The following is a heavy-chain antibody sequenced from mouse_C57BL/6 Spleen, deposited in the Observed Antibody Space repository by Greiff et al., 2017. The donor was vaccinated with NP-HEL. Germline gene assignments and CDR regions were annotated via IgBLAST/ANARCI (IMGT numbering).Heavy chain of an antibody. D-gene: IGHD1-1*01. V-gene: IGHV1-19*01. Sequence: VQLQQSGPVLVKPGASVKMSCKASGYTFTDYYMNWVKQSHGKSLEWIGVINPYNGGTSYNQKFKGKATLTVDKSSSTAYMELNSLTSEDSAVYYCARPGGSSYFDYWGQGTTLTVSS. J-gene: IGHJ2*01. CDR1: GYTFTDYY. CDR2: INPYNGGT. CDR3: ARPGGSSYFDY.